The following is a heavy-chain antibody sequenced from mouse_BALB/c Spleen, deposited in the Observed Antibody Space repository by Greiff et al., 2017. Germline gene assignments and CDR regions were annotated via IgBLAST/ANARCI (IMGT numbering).Heavy chain of an antibody. CDR2: IDPANGNT. CDR1: GFNIKDTY. V-gene: IGHV14-3*02. Sequence: VQLQQSGAELVKPGASVKLSCTASGFNIKDTYMHWVKQRPEQGLEWIGRIDPANGNTKYDPKFKDKATLTADKSSSTAYMQLSSLTSEDSAVYYCAREYGNYAGFAYWGQGTLVTVSA. CDR3: AREYGNYAGFAY. D-gene: IGHD2-10*02. J-gene: IGHJ3*01.